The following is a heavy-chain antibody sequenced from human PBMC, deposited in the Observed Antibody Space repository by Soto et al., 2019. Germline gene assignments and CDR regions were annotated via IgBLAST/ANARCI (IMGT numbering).Heavy chain of an antibody. CDR1: GYTFTSYD. V-gene: IGHV1-8*01. CDR2: MNPNSGNT. Sequence: ASVKVSCKASGYTFTSYDINWVRQATGQGLEWMGWMNPNSGNTGYAQKFQGRVTMTRNTSISTAYMELSSLRSEDTAGYYCARGGSKVGRSYYYYGMDVWGQGTTVTVSS. D-gene: IGHD1-26*01. CDR3: ARGGSKVGRSYYYYGMDV. J-gene: IGHJ6*02.